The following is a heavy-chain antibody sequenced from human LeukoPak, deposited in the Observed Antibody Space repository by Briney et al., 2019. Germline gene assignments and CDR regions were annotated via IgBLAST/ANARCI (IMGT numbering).Heavy chain of an antibody. CDR2: ISGDAGRT. Sequence: PGGSLRLSCAASGFTFDNYAMHWVRQAPGKGLEWVSHISGDAGRTYSADSVKGRFTISRDNTKNSLYLQMNSLRTEDTAVYYFTKDMHCYDSWLYAWGQGTLVTASS. V-gene: IGHV3-43*02. J-gene: IGHJ5*02. D-gene: IGHD3-22*01. CDR3: TKDMHCYDSWLYA. CDR1: GFTFDNYA.